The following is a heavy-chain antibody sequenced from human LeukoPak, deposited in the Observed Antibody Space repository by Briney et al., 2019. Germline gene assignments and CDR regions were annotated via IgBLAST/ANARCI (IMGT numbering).Heavy chain of an antibody. V-gene: IGHV3-23*01. J-gene: IGHJ6*02. Sequence: GGSLRLSCAASGFTFSSYAMSWVRQAPGKGLEWVSAISGSGGSTYYGASVKGRFTISREDSRNTLYLQMNSLRAEDTAVYYCAKADGYDYYYAMDVWGQGTTVTVSS. D-gene: IGHD5-24*01. CDR1: GFTFSSYA. CDR3: AKADGYDYYYAMDV. CDR2: ISGSGGST.